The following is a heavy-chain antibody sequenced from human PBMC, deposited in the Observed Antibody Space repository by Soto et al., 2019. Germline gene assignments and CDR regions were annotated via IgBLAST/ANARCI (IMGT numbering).Heavy chain of an antibody. V-gene: IGHV1-24*01. CDR3: TTSSPLVRGVTSIKLSSFDY. CDR1: GYTLTELS. D-gene: IGHD3-10*01. Sequence: ASVKVSCKVSGYTLTELSMHWVRQAPGKGLEWMGGFDPEDGETIYAQKFQGRVTMTEDTSTDTAYMELSSLRSEDTAVYYCTTSSPLVRGVTSIKLSSFDYWGQGTLVTVSS. J-gene: IGHJ4*02. CDR2: FDPEDGET.